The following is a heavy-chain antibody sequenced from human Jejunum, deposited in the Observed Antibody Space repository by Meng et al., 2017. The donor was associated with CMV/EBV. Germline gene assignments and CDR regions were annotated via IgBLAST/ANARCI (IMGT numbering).Heavy chain of an antibody. D-gene: IGHD2-8*01. CDR3: ATYCTDTVCRAFDI. CDR1: DFPFSNYW. V-gene: IGHV3-7*01. Sequence: SDFPFSNYWMTWVRQAPGKGLEWLANIKHDGGETYYAASVKGRFTISRDNAKKSVFLQMNSLGADDTAVYYCATYCTDTVCRAFDIWGHGTLVTVSS. J-gene: IGHJ3*02. CDR2: IKHDGGET.